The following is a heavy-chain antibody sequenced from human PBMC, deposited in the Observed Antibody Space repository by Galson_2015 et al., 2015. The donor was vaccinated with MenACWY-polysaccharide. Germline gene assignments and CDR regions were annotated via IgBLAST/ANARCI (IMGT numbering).Heavy chain of an antibody. D-gene: IGHD6-6*01. CDR3: TKDGVRYSDSSATFNWFDP. J-gene: IGHJ5*02. CDR2: I. Sequence: IGYAYSVKGRFTISRDNAKNSLYLQMNSLRAEDTALYYCTKDGVRYSDSSATFNWFDPWGQGTLVTVSS. V-gene: IGHV3-9*01.